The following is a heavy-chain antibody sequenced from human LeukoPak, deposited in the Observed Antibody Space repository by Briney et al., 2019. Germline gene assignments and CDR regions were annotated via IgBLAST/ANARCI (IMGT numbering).Heavy chain of an antibody. J-gene: IGHJ3*02. CDR3: ARHGSRQWLVLSGAFDI. Sequence: SETLSLTCTVSGGSFSSYYWSWIRQPPGKGLEWIGYIYYSGSTNYNPSLKSRVTISVDTSKNQFSLKLSSVTAADTAVYYCARHGSRQWLVLSGAFDIWGQGTMVTVSS. D-gene: IGHD6-19*01. V-gene: IGHV4-59*08. CDR2: IYYSGST. CDR1: GGSFSSYY.